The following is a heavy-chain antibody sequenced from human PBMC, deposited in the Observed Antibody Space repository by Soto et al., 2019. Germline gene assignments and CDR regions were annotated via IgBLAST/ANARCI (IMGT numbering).Heavy chain of an antibody. CDR1: GFTFGDYA. J-gene: IGHJ6*02. CDR3: TRQREQLVYYYYHGMDV. V-gene: IGHV3-49*03. CDR2: IRSKAYGGTT. Sequence: PGGSLRLSCTASGFTFGDYAMSWFRQAPGKGLEWVGFIRSKAYGGTTEYAASVKGRFTVSRDDSKSIAYLQMNSLKAEDTAVYYCTRQREQLVYYYYHGMDVWGQGTTVTVSS. D-gene: IGHD6-13*01.